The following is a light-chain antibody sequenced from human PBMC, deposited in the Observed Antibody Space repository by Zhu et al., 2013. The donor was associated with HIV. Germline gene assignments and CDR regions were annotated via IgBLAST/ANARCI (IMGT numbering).Light chain of an antibody. Sequence: SYVLTQPPSVSVAPGQTARITCGGNNIGDKRVHWYQQKPGQAPVLVVYDDSDRPSGIPERFSGSNSGNTATLTISETQPMDEADFYCQAWDINTMVFGGGTKLTVL. V-gene: IGLV3-21*02. CDR2: DDS. J-gene: IGLJ2*01. CDR3: QAWDINTMV. CDR1: NIGDKR.